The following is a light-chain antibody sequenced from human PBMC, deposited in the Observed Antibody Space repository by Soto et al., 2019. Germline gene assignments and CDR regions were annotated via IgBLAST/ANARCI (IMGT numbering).Light chain of an antibody. CDR1: QSVSSY. CDR3: QQYNNWPPIT. J-gene: IGKJ5*01. CDR2: GAS. V-gene: IGKV3D-15*01. Sequence: EIVLKQSVAALSLSPGERATLSCRASQSVSSYLAWYQQKPGQAPRLLIYGASTRATGVPARFSGSGSGTEFTLTISSLQSEDFAVYYCQQYNNWPPITFGQGTRLEIK.